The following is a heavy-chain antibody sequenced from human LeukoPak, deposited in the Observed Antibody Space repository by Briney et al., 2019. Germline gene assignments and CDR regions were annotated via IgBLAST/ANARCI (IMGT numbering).Heavy chain of an antibody. CDR3: ARLIRPYFDY. V-gene: IGHV3-7*05. CDR2: IKQDGSEK. CDR1: GFTFSTYW. Sequence: GGSLRLSCVASGFTFSTYWMSWVRQAPGKGLEWVASIKQDGSEKYYVDSVKGRFTISRDNAKNSLYLQMNSLRAKDTAVYYCARLIRPYFDYWGQGTLVTVSS. J-gene: IGHJ4*02.